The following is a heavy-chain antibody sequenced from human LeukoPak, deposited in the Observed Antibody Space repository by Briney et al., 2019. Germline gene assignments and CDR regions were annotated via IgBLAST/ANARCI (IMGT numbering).Heavy chain of an antibody. CDR3: ARSELDRYNWNDGYYYYYYMDV. D-gene: IGHD1-1*01. CDR1: GGSISSYY. Sequence: SETLSLTCTVSGGSISSYYWSWIRQPAGKGLEWIGSIYTSGSTNYNPSLKSRVTMSVDTSKNQFSLKLSSVTAADTAVYYCARSELDRYNWNDGYYYYYYMDVWGKGTTVTVSS. V-gene: IGHV4-4*07. J-gene: IGHJ6*03. CDR2: IYTSGST.